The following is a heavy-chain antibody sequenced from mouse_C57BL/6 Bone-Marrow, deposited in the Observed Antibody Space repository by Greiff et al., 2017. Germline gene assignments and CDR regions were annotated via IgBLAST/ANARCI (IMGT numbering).Heavy chain of an antibody. CDR2: IRSKSNNYAT. J-gene: IGHJ3*01. CDR1: GFSFNTYA. Sequence: VQLQQSGGGLVQPKGSLKLSCAASGFSFNTYAMNWVRQAPGKGLEWVARIRSKSNNYATYYADSVKDRFTISRDDSESMLYLQMNNLKTEDTAMYYCVRHDSLLWDFAYWGQGTLVTVSA. V-gene: IGHV10-1*01. CDR3: VRHDSLLWDFAY. D-gene: IGHD2-1*01.